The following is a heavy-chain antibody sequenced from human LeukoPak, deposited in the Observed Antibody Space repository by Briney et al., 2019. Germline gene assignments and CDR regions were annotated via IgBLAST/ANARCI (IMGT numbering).Heavy chain of an antibody. CDR1: GGSISSYY. D-gene: IGHD6-13*01. Sequence: KPSETLSLTCTVSGGSISSYYWSWIRQPPGKGLEWIGYIYYTGSTDYNPSLKSRVAISVDTSKNQFSLKLSSVTAADTAVYYCARGSKAAPGTFDYWGQGTLVTVSS. CDR3: ARGSKAAPGTFDY. V-gene: IGHV4-59*01. J-gene: IGHJ4*02. CDR2: IYYTGST.